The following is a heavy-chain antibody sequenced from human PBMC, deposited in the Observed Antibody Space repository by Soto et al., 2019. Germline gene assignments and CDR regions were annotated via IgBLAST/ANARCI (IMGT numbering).Heavy chain of an antibody. V-gene: IGHV4-34*01. J-gene: IGHJ4*01. CDR1: GGSFSGYY. CDR3: ARGQAIVVVPAAITGMLNFDY. Sequence: PSETLSLTCAVYGGSFSGYYWSWIRQPPGKGLEWIGEINHSGSTNYNPSLKSRVTILVDTSKNQFSLKLSSVTAADTAVYYCARGQAIVVVPAAITGMLNFDYRGQEPGSPSPQ. D-gene: IGHD2-2*02. CDR2: INHSGST.